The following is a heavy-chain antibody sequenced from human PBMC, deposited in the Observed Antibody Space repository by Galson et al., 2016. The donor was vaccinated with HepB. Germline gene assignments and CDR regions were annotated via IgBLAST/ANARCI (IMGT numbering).Heavy chain of an antibody. Sequence: GGSFTSGGYYWSWVRQHPGKGLEWIGHIYSTGSTYYNPSLKSRVTISIDTSKHQFSLRLNSLAPADTAVYYCARLSVINIFDYWGQGTLVTVSS. CDR2: IYSTGST. J-gene: IGHJ4*02. V-gene: IGHV4-31*02. CDR1: GGSFTSGGYY. CDR3: ARLSVINIFDY.